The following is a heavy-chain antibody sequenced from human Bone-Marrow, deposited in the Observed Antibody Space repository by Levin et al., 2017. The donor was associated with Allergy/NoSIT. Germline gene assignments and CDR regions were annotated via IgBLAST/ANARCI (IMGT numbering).Heavy chain of an antibody. D-gene: IGHD3-3*01. CDR2: IYYSGNT. V-gene: IGHV4-30-4*01. J-gene: IGHJ4*02. CDR1: DDFINSGDYY. Sequence: SETLSLSCTVSDDFINSGDYYWSWIRQPPGKGLEWIGYIYYSGNTDYNPSLKSRVAISIDTSKKQFSLRLDSVTPADTAVYYCVRDRGFRVLTDMGTFDSWGQGARVIVSS. CDR3: VRDRGFRVLTDMGTFDS.